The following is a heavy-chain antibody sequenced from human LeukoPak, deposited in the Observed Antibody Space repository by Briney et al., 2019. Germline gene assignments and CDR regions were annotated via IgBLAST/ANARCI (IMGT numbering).Heavy chain of an antibody. Sequence: GGSLRLSCAASGFTFSSYAMHWVRQAPGKGLEWVAVISYDGSNKYYADSVKGRFTISRDNSKNTLYLQMNSLRAEDTAVYYCARDLWDSLLGVRGEYYFDYWGQGTLATVSS. J-gene: IGHJ4*02. CDR3: ARDLWDSLLGVRGEYYFDY. D-gene: IGHD3-10*01. V-gene: IGHV3-30-3*01. CDR1: GFTFSSYA. CDR2: ISYDGSNK.